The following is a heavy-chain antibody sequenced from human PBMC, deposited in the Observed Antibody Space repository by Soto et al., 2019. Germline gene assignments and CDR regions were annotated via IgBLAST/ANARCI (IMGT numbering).Heavy chain of an antibody. V-gene: IGHV1-69*13. CDR1: GGTFSSYA. J-gene: IGHJ4*02. D-gene: IGHD5-18*01. CDR3: ASEYSYGSFVVVY. CDR2: IIPIFGTA. Sequence: GASVKVSCKASGGTFSSYAISWVRQAPGQGLEWMGGIIPIFGTANYAQKFQGRVTITADESTSTAYMELSSLRSEDTAVYYCASEYSYGSFVVVYWGQGTLVTVSS.